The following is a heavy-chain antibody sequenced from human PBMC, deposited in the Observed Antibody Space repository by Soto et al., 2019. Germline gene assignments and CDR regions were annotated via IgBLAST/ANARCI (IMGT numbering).Heavy chain of an antibody. J-gene: IGHJ6*02. V-gene: IGHV3-53*01. CDR3: AREAYYYGMDV. Sequence: GGTLRLSCAASGFTVSSNYMSWVRQAPGKGLEWVSVIYSGGSTYYADSVKGRFTISRDNSKNTLYLQMNSLRAEDTAVYYCAREAYYYGMDVWGQGTTVTVSS. CDR2: IYSGGST. CDR1: GFTVSSNY.